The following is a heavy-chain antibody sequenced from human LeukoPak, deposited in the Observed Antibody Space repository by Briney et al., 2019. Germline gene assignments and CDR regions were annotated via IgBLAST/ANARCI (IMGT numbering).Heavy chain of an antibody. CDR3: ARVRPGNPIFGVGIAGNDAFDL. D-gene: IGHD3-3*01. V-gene: IGHV4-34*01. J-gene: IGHJ3*01. CDR2: INHSGST. Sequence: PSETLSLTCAVYGGSFSGYYWSWIRQPPGKGLEWIGEINHSGSTNYNPSLKSRVTMSVDTSKNQFSLKLSSVTAADTAVYYCARVRPGNPIFGVGIAGNDAFDLWGQGTMVTVSS. CDR1: GGSFSGYY.